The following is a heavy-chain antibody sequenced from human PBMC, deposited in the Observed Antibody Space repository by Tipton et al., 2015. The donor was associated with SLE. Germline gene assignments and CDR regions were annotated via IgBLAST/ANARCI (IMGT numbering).Heavy chain of an antibody. Sequence: TLSLTCAVERGSFSDYFWSWVRQPPGRGLQWIGEINRSRGTNYNPSLKSRVTISVDTSKNQFSLKLTYVTAADTAVYFCAANPLGEGHFDSWGQGTLVTVSS. D-gene: IGHD3-10*01. CDR1: RGSFSDYF. J-gene: IGHJ4*02. CDR3: AANPLGEGHFDS. CDR2: INRSRGT. V-gene: IGHV4-34*01.